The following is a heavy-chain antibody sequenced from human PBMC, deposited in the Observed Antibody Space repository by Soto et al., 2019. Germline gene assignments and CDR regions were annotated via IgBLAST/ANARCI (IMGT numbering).Heavy chain of an antibody. J-gene: IGHJ4*02. V-gene: IGHV3-74*01. CDR2: IDGDGSRI. CDR1: GFIFSNFL. Sequence: EVQLVESGGGSVQPGESLRLSCAASGFIFSNFLMHWVRQGPGEGLVWLARIDGDGSRIRYADSVKGRFTISRDNAKNTFYLQMNSLRADDTAMYYCVRDVQFQSFDYWGQGTLVTVSS. D-gene: IGHD4-4*01. CDR3: VRDVQFQSFDY.